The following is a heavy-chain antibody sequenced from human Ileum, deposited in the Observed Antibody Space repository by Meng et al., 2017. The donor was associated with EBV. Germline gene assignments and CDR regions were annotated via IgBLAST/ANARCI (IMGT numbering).Heavy chain of an antibody. CDR3: ARRPTGIDY. J-gene: IGHJ4*02. CDR2: IIHGGSP. CDR1: GGSLSGAY. Sequence: VQLQQGGAGLLKPSEHLSLSCAVNGGSLSGAYWNWSRQPPGKGLEWIGEIIHGGSPSYNPSLKSRVTISIDTSKNQLSLMLSSVTAADTAVYYCARRPTGIDYWGQGTLVTVSS. V-gene: IGHV4-34*12. D-gene: IGHD2-8*02.